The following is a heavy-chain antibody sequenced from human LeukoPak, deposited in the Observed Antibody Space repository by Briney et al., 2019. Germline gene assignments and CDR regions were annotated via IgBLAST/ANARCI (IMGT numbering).Heavy chain of an antibody. CDR1: GGSISSYY. CDR2: IYYSGST. CDR3: ARDGPYYDFWSGYYRHDAFDI. J-gene: IGHJ3*02. V-gene: IGHV4-59*12. Sequence: TSETLSLTCTVSGGSISSYYWSWIRQPPGKGLEWIGSIYYSGSTYYNPSLKSRVTISVDTSKNQFSLKLSSVTAADTAVYYCARDGPYYDFWSGYYRHDAFDIWGQGTMVTVSS. D-gene: IGHD3-3*01.